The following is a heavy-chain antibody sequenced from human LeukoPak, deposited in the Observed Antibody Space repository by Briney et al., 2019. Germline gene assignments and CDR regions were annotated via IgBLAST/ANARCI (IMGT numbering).Heavy chain of an antibody. CDR1: GYTLTELS. Sequence: ASVKVSCKVSGYTLTELSMHWVRQAPGKGLEWMGGFDPEDGGTIYAQKFQGRVTMTEDTSTDTAYMELSSLRSEDTAVYYCATGYGSGSYNFDYWGQGTLVTVSS. D-gene: IGHD3-10*01. CDR2: FDPEDGGT. V-gene: IGHV1-24*01. J-gene: IGHJ4*02. CDR3: ATGYGSGSYNFDY.